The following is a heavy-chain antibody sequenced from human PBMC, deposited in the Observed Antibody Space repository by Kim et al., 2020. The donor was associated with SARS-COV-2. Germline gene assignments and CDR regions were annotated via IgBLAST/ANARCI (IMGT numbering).Heavy chain of an antibody. CDR3: ERDGFFADPNYFAF. J-gene: IGHJ4*02. Sequence: YAQQFQRRITITTDTSSNTAYMELNSLTSEDTAVYYCERDGFFADPNYFAFWGQGTLVTVSS. V-gene: IGHV1-69*04. D-gene: IGHD3-3*01.